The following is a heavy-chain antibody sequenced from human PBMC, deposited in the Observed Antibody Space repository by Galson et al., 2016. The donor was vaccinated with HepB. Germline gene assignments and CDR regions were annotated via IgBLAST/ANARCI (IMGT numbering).Heavy chain of an antibody. Sequence: SETLSLTCSVSGDSITSDTFSWGWLRQPPGKGLEWIGSIYYSGRTYYNPSLRGRVTISVDTSKTQFSLELTSVTAADTAAYYCARHRYVRGLQDHWGPGTLVTVSS. CDR3: ARHRYVRGLQDH. D-gene: IGHD3-10*02. J-gene: IGHJ4*02. CDR2: IYYSGRT. V-gene: IGHV4-39*01. CDR1: GDSITSDTFS.